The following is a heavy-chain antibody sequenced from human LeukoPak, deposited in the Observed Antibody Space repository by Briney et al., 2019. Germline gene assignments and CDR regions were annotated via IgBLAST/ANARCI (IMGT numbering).Heavy chain of an antibody. V-gene: IGHV5-10-1*01. Sequence: GESLKISCKGSGYSFTSYWISWVRQMPGKGLEWMGMIDPSDSYTNYSPSFQGHVTISADKSISTAYLQWSSLKASDTAMYYCASKPCSSTSCYYYGMDVWGQGTTVTVSS. D-gene: IGHD2-2*01. J-gene: IGHJ6*02. CDR3: ASKPCSSTSCYYYGMDV. CDR1: GYSFTSYW. CDR2: IDPSDSYT.